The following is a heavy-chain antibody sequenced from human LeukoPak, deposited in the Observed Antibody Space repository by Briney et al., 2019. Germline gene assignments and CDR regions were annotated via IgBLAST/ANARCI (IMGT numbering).Heavy chain of an antibody. V-gene: IGHV1-69*13. CDR1: GGTFSSYA. J-gene: IGHJ3*02. Sequence: SVKVSCKASGGTFSSYAISWVRQAPGQGLEWMGGIIPIFGTANYAQKFQGRVTITADESTSTAYMELSSLRSEDTAVYYCARGRYSNYDPQRAFDIWGQGTMVTVSS. CDR3: ARGRYSNYDPQRAFDI. D-gene: IGHD4-11*01. CDR2: IIPIFGTA.